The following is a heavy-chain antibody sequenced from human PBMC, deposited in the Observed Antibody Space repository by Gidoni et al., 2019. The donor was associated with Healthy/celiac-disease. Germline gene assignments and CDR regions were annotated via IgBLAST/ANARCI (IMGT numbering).Heavy chain of an antibody. Sequence: QVQLVESGGGVVQPGRSRGLSCAASGFTFGSYGMHWVRQAPGKGLEWVAVISYDGSNKYYADSVKGRFTISRDNSKNTLYLQMNSLRAEDTAVYYCAKDLEYYYGSGWAVHGMDVWGQGTTVTVSS. CDR2: ISYDGSNK. V-gene: IGHV3-30*18. CDR1: GFTFGSYG. J-gene: IGHJ6*02. D-gene: IGHD3-10*01. CDR3: AKDLEYYYGSGWAVHGMDV.